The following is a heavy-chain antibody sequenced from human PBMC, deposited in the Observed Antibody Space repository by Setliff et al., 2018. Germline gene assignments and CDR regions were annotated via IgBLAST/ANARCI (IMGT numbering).Heavy chain of an antibody. CDR3: ARGIAAVGTSYYFDY. CDR2: ISIYNGNT. J-gene: IGHJ4*02. CDR1: GYTFTSYG. V-gene: IGHV1-18*01. Sequence: ASVKVSCKASGYTFTSYGINWVRQAPGQGLEWMGWISIYNGNTNYAQKLQGRVTMTTDTSTSTAYMELRSLRSDDTAVYYCARGIAAVGTSYYFDYWSQGTLVTVAS. D-gene: IGHD6-13*01.